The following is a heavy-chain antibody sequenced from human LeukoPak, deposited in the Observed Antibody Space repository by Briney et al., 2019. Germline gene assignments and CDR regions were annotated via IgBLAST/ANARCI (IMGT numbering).Heavy chain of an antibody. D-gene: IGHD5-24*01. CDR1: GFTFSSYS. CDR2: ISSSSSYI. J-gene: IGHJ4*02. Sequence: GGSLRLSCAASGFTFSSYSMNGVRQARGKGVEGGSSISSSSSYISYADSVKGRFTISRDNAKTSLYLQMNSLRAEDTAVYYCAREMATITDFDYWGQGTLVTVSS. V-gene: IGHV3-21*01. CDR3: AREMATITDFDY.